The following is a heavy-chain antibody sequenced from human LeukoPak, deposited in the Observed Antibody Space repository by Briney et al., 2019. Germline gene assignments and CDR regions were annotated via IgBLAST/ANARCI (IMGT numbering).Heavy chain of an antibody. V-gene: IGHV3-49*04. Sequence: GGSLRLSCTASGFTFGDYAMSWVRQAPGKGLEWVGFIRSKAYGGTTEYAASVKGRFTISRDDSKSIAYLQMNSLKTEDTAVYYCTRDVSKRFGGYTFDYWGQGTLVTVSS. D-gene: IGHD3-22*01. CDR2: IRSKAYGGTT. CDR3: TRDVSKRFGGYTFDY. J-gene: IGHJ4*02. CDR1: GFTFGDYA.